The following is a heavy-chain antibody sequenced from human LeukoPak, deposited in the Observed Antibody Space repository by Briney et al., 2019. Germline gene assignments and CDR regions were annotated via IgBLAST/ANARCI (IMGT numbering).Heavy chain of an antibody. CDR1: GHTFTDDG. Sequence: GASVKVSCKASGHTFTDDGISWVRQAPGQGLEWMGWISPYNGNTKYADKVLGRVTMSTDISTTTAYMELRGLRSDDTAVYYCARIQVNWYGEVTPLSPPNYGMDVWGQGTTVIVSS. V-gene: IGHV1-18*01. J-gene: IGHJ6*02. CDR3: ARIQVNWYGEVTPLSPPNYGMDV. D-gene: IGHD3-10*01. CDR2: ISPYNGNT.